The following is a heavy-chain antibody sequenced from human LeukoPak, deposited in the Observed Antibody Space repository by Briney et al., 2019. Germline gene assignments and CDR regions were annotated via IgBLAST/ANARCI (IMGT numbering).Heavy chain of an antibody. D-gene: IGHD4-17*01. Sequence: SVKVSCKASGGTFSSYVITWVRQAPGQGLEWMGRIIPMLDIQNYAQKFQGRVTITADKSTSTAYMELSSLRSEDTAVYYCARVRLRSTNYYYYGMDVWGQGTTVTVSS. J-gene: IGHJ6*02. CDR2: IIPMLDIQ. V-gene: IGHV1-69*04. CDR3: ARVRLRSTNYYYYGMDV. CDR1: GGTFSSYV.